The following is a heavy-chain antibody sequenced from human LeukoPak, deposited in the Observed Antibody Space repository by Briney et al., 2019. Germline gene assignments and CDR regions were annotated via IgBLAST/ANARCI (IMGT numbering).Heavy chain of an antibody. CDR1: GFTFSDYW. J-gene: IGHJ6*04. Sequence: GGSLRLSCAASGFTFSDYWMSWVRQAPGKGLEWVADIKEDGSEIYYVDSVKGRITISRDNAKNSLYLQLNSLRVEDTAVYYCARDPRGSRYSIMDLWGKGTTVTVSS. V-gene: IGHV3-7*01. CDR3: ARDPRGSRYSIMDL. D-gene: IGHD6-13*01. CDR2: IKEDGSEI.